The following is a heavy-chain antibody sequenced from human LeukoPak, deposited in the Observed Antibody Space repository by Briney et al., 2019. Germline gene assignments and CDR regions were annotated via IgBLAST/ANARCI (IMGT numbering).Heavy chain of an antibody. CDR2: ISHTGST. CDR3: ASLTGSYDDY. CDR1: GGSISSNKW. Sequence: SGTLSLTCAVSGGSISSNKWWSWVRQPPGKGLEWIGEISHTGSTNYNPSLKSRVTISVDKSKNQFSLKVNSMTAADTAVYYCASLTGSYDDYWGQGIMVTVSS. V-gene: IGHV4-4*02. D-gene: IGHD1-26*01. J-gene: IGHJ4*02.